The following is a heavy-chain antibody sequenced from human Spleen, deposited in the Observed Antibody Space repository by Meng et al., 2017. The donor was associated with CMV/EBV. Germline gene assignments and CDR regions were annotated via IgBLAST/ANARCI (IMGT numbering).Heavy chain of an antibody. J-gene: IGHJ4*02. Sequence: QVQLQQWGAGLLKPSETLSLTCAVYGGSFSGYYWSWIRQPPGKGLEWIGYIYYSGSTYYNPSLKSRVTISVDTSKNQFSLKLSSVTAADTAVYYCARDRGGLDYWGQGTLVTVSS. CDR3: ARDRGGLDY. CDR1: GGSFSGYY. D-gene: IGHD2-15*01. CDR2: IYYSGST. V-gene: IGHV4-34*01.